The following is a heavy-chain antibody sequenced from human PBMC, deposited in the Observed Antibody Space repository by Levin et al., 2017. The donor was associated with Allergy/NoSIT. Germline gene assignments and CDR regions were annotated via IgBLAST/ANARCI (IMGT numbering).Heavy chain of an antibody. CDR2: ISYDGSNK. Sequence: AGGSLRLSCAASGFTFSSYAMHWVRQAPGKGLEWVAVISYDGSNKYYADSVKGRFTISRDNSKNTLYLQMNSLRAEDTAVYYCARDSIRVVIGNWFDPWGQGTLVTVSS. V-gene: IGHV3-30-3*01. CDR3: ARDSIRVVIGNWFDP. D-gene: IGHD3-3*01. CDR1: GFTFSSYA. J-gene: IGHJ5*02.